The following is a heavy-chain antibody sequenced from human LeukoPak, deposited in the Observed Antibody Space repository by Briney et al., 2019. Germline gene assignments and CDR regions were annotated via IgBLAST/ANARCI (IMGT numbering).Heavy chain of an antibody. CDR3: AKGNSASGSFRPFDY. V-gene: IGHV3-23*01. Sequence: SRGSRRLSCAASGFTFSSYAMSWVRQAPGKGLEWVSAISDSGGMTSYADSVKGRFTISRDNSKSTQYLQMNSLRAEDTAVYYCAKGNSASGSFRPFDYWGQGTLVTVSS. J-gene: IGHJ4*02. CDR1: GFTFSSYA. CDR2: ISDSGGMT. D-gene: IGHD3-10*01.